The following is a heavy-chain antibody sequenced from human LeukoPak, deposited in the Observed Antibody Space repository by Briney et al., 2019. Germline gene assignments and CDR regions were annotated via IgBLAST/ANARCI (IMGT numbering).Heavy chain of an antibody. Sequence: PGGSLRLSCAASGVTFTNYEMAWVRQAPGRGLEWVTYISDSGTITKYVDAVKGRFTNSRDNARNSVYLQMESLRVEDTALYYCACGPQYGGSYVDWGQGTLVTVSS. V-gene: IGHV3-48*03. CDR3: ACGPQYGGSYVD. J-gene: IGHJ4*02. CDR1: GVTFTNYE. D-gene: IGHD1-26*01. CDR2: ISDSGTIT.